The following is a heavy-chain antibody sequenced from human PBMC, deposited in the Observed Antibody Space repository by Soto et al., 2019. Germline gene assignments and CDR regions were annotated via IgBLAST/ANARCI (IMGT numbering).Heavy chain of an antibody. Sequence: GGSLRLSCAASGFTFSSYAMSWVRQAPGKGLEWVSAISGSGGSTYYADSVKGRFTISRDNSKNTLYLQMNSLRAEDTAVYYCAKVWYSSSSAPPVFDYWGQGTLVTVSS. J-gene: IGHJ4*02. V-gene: IGHV3-23*01. CDR2: ISGSGGST. CDR1: GFTFSSYA. CDR3: AKVWYSSSSAPPVFDY. D-gene: IGHD6-6*01.